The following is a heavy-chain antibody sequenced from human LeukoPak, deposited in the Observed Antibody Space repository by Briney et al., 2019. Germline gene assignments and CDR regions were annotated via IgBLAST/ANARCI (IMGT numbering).Heavy chain of an antibody. CDR3: ARDRSSLYNGNCAF. D-gene: IGHD5-12*01. CDR2: VNPHSGGT. CDR1: GYTFTDFY. Sequence: EASVKVSCKTSGYTFTDFYIHWVRQAPGQGLEFMGWVNPHSGGTSYAAKFRGRVTLTRDTSTTTSYMDLSSLTSGDTAVYYCARDRSSLYNGNCAFWGQGTLVTVSS. V-gene: IGHV1-2*02. J-gene: IGHJ4*02.